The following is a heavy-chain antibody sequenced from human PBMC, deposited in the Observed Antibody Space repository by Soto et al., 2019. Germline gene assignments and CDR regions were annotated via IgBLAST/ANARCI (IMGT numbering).Heavy chain of an antibody. CDR2: IYYRGTT. V-gene: IGHV4-59*11. CDR3: ARGGGRPYHDHEFDY. J-gene: IGHJ4*02. Sequence: QVQLQESGPGLVKPSETLSLTCSVSGVSTSNHYWTWIRKPPGQGPEWIGCIYYRGTTNYNASFNSRVTISVDTSKNQFSLKLTSVTTADTAGYYWARGGGRPYHDHEFDYWGQGILVTVSS. CDR1: GVSTSNHY. D-gene: IGHD2-2*01.